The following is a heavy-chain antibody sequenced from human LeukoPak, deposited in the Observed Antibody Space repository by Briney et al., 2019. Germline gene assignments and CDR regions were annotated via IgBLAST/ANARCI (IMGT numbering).Heavy chain of an antibody. J-gene: IGHJ4*02. V-gene: IGHV1-18*01. CDR1: GYTFTSYG. CDR2: ISAYNGNT. Sequence: SVKVSCKASGYTFTSYGISWVRQAPGQGLEWMGWISAYNGNTNYARKLQGRVTMTTDTSTSTAYMELRSLRSDDTAVYYCARGPFMGDIVGANVGDYWGQGTLVTVSS. CDR3: ARGPFMGDIVGANVGDY. D-gene: IGHD1-26*01.